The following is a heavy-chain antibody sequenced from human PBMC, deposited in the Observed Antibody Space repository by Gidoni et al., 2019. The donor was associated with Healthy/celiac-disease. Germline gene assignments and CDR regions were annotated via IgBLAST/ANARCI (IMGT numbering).Heavy chain of an antibody. CDR2: IDWDDDK. CDR1: GFSLSTSGMC. V-gene: IGHV2-70*01. D-gene: IGHD3-3*01. CDR3: ARIPFWSGSYYYYGMDV. J-gene: IGHJ6*02. Sequence: QVTLRESGPALVKPTQTLTLTCTFSGFSLSTSGMCVSWIRQPPGKALEWLALIDWDDDKYYSTSLKTRLTISKDTSKNQVVLTMTNMDPVDTATYYCARIPFWSGSYYYYGMDVWGQGTTVTVSS.